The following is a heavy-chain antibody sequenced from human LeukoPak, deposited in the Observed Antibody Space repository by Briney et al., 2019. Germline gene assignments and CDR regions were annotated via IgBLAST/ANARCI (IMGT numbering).Heavy chain of an antibody. D-gene: IGHD3-22*01. Sequence: GRSLRLSSAASGFTFSDYAMHWVRQAPGKGLEWVAVISSTGSNKYYADSVRGRFTISRDNSKNTLYLQMNSLRAEDTAVYYCAKPYYDSSGVTHYFDYWGQGTLVTVSS. CDR2: ISSTGSNK. J-gene: IGHJ4*02. CDR3: AKPYYDSSGVTHYFDY. V-gene: IGHV3-30*01. CDR1: GFTFSDYA.